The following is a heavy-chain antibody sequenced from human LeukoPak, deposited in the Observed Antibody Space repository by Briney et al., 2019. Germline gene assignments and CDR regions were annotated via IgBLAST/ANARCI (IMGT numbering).Heavy chain of an antibody. J-gene: IGHJ4*02. D-gene: IGHD6-6*01. CDR1: GFTFSNYG. Sequence: GGSLRLSCAGAGFTFSNYGMSWVRQAPGKGLEWVSVISRSGTETYHADSVRGRFTISRDSSKNTLYLQLNSLRAEDTAVYYCAKGSSSSSGRPDCWGQGTLVTVSS. CDR3: AKGSSSSSGRPDC. V-gene: IGHV3-23*01. CDR2: ISRSGTET.